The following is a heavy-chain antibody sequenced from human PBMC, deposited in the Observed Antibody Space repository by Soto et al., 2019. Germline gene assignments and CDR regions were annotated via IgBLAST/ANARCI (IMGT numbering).Heavy chain of an antibody. CDR1: GFTFSSYS. J-gene: IGHJ6*02. V-gene: IGHV3-21*01. CDR2: ISSSSSYI. Sequence: PGGSLRLSCAASGFTFSSYSMNWVRQAPGKGLEWVSSISSSSSYIYYADSVRGRFTISRDNAKNSLYLQMNSLRAEDTAVYYCARGSDSIYCISTSCYLGQSYYGMDVWGQGTTVTVSS. CDR3: ARGSDSIYCISTSCYLGQSYYGMDV. D-gene: IGHD2-2*01.